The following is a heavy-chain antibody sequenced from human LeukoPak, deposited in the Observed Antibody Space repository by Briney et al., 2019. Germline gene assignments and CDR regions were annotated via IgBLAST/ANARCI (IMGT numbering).Heavy chain of an antibody. CDR2: IYHSGST. CDR1: GYSISSGYY. V-gene: IGHV4-38-2*02. J-gene: IGHJ4*02. D-gene: IGHD6-6*01. CDR3: AREESSSSLGY. Sequence: SETLSLTCTVSGYSISSGYYWGWIRQPPGKGLEWIGSIYHSGSTYYNPSLKSRVTISVDTSKNQFSLKLSSVAAADTAVYYCAREESSSSLGYWGQGTLVTVSS.